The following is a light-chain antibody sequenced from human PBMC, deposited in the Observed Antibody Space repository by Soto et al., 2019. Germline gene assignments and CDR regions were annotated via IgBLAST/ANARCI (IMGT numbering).Light chain of an antibody. CDR1: TSDVGGFDY. Sequence: QSALTQPASVSGSPGQSITLSCTGTTSDVGGFDYVSWYQQHPGKVPKLMIFDVSNRPSGVSDRFSGSKSGNTASLTISGLQAEDEADYYCSSHKTTGTQVFGTGTKVTVL. J-gene: IGLJ1*01. CDR3: SSHKTTGTQV. V-gene: IGLV2-14*03. CDR2: DVS.